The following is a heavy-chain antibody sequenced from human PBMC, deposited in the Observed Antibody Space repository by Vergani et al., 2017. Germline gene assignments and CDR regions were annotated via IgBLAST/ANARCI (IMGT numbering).Heavy chain of an antibody. J-gene: IGHJ6*02. D-gene: IGHD4-11*01. Sequence: QVQLQESGPGLVKPSETLSLTCTVSGGSISSYYWGWIRQPPGKGLEWIGSIYYSGSTYYNPSLKSRVTISVDTSKNQFSLKLSSVTAADTAVYYCARVDYRPYYYYGMDVWGQGTTVTVSS. V-gene: IGHV4-39*07. CDR2: IYYSGST. CDR1: GGSISSYY. CDR3: ARVDYRPYYYYGMDV.